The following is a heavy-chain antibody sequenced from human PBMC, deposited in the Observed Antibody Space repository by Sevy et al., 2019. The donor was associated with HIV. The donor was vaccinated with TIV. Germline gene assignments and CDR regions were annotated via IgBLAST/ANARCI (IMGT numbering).Heavy chain of an antibody. D-gene: IGHD3-22*01. CDR3: ARSYYDSSGYLDPLLYFDY. CDR1: GFTVSSNY. CDR2: IYSGGST. J-gene: IGHJ4*02. V-gene: IGHV3-53*01. Sequence: GGSLSLSCAASGFTVSSNYMSWVRQAPGKGLEWVSVIYSGGSTYYADSVKGRFTISRDNSKNTLYLHMSSLRAEDTAVYYCARSYYDSSGYLDPLLYFDYWGQGTLVTVSS.